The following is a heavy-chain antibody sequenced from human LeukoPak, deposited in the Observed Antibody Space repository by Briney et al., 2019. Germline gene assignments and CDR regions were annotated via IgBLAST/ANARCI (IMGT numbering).Heavy chain of an antibody. CDR3: ARDLGGYPFFMDV. Sequence: PSETLSLTCSVSGGSLRSDRHNWAWVRQSADKGLEHIGSVDQTGSPYYNPPLKSRVTNSVDTSNKQFSLNLTSVTAADTAVYYCARDLGGYPFFMDVWGKGITVTVSS. J-gene: IGHJ6*03. CDR1: GGSLRSDRHN. CDR2: VDQTGSP. D-gene: IGHD2-15*01. V-gene: IGHV4-39*07.